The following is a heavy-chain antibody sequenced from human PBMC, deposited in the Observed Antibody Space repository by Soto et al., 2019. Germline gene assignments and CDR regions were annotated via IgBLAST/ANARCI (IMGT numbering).Heavy chain of an antibody. CDR1: GFTFFSYG. CDR2: ISLSTSTI. J-gene: IGHJ6*02. CDR3: ARVEWLYYYGSRRGYGMDV. D-gene: IGHD3-10*01. V-gene: IGHV3-48*04. Sequence: GGSLRLSCAASGFTFFSYGMNWVRQAPGKGLEWVSYISLSTSTIYYADSVRGRFTISRDNAKNSLYLQMNSLRAEDTALYYCARVEWLYYYGSRRGYGMDVGGQGTTVTVSS.